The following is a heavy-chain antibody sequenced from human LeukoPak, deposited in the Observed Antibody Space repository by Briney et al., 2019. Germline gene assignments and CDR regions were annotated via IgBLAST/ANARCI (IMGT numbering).Heavy chain of an antibody. CDR3: AKRDDSGWYYFTP. Sequence: GTSLRLSCAASGFTFSNYGMHWVRQAPGKGLEWVAIISFDEGTKYYADSVKGRFTISRDNSKSTLYLQMNSLRAEDTAVYYCAKRDDSGWYYFTPGAREPWSPSPQ. CDR1: GFTFSNYG. V-gene: IGHV3-30*18. D-gene: IGHD6-19*01. CDR2: ISFDEGTK. J-gene: IGHJ4*02.